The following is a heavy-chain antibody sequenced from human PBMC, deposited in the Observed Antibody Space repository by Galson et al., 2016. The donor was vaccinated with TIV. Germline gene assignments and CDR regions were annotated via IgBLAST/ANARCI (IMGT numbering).Heavy chain of an antibody. CDR1: GYTFTSYY. Sequence: SVKVSCKASGYTFTSYYMHWVRQAPGRGLEWMGIINPSGGSTTYAQKFQGRVTMPRYTSTATVYMELSSLRNEDTAVYYCAIPWGELFGLGSLDIWGQGTMVTVAS. J-gene: IGHJ3*02. CDR3: AIPWGELFGLGSLDI. CDR2: INPSGGST. V-gene: IGHV1-46*03. D-gene: IGHD1-26*01.